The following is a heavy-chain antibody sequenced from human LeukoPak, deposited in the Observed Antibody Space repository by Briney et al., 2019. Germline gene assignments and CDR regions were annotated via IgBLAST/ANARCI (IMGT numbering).Heavy chain of an antibody. CDR1: GDSISSYF. J-gene: IGHJ4*02. CDR3: VREGIYDSRVYYDY. V-gene: IGHV4-4*07. CDR2: IYGSGST. Sequence: SETLSLTCIVSGDSISSYFWSWIRQPAGKGLEWIGRIYGSGSTVYNPSLKSRVTMSVDTSKNQFSLRLSSVTAADTAVYYCVREGIYDSRVYYDYWGQGPLVTVSS. D-gene: IGHD3-22*01.